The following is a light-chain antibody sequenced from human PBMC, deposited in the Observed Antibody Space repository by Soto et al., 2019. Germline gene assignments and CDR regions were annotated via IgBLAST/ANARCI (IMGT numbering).Light chain of an antibody. V-gene: IGKV3-20*01. Sequence: EIVLTQSPGTLSSSPGERATLSCRASQSVSSSYLAWYQHRPGQAPRLLIYGSSRRATGIPDRFGGRGSGTDFTLTISRLEPEDFAVYYCQQYGDSSWTFGQGTQVEIK. CDR1: QSVSSSY. J-gene: IGKJ1*01. CDR2: GSS. CDR3: QQYGDSSWT.